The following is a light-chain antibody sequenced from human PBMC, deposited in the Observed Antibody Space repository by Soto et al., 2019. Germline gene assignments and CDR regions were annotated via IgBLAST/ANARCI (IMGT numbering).Light chain of an antibody. CDR1: QSVRSSY. V-gene: IGKV3-20*01. Sequence: EIVLMQSPGTLSLSPGERATLSCRASQSVRSSYLAWYRQKPGQAPRPLIYGASSRATGIPDRFSGSGSGTDFTLTISRLEPEDFAVYYCQQYDTTPMYTFGQGTKLEIK. CDR3: QQYDTTPMYT. CDR2: GAS. J-gene: IGKJ2*01.